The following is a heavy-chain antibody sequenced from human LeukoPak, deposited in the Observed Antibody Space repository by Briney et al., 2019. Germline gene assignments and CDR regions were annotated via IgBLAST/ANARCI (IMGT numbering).Heavy chain of an antibody. Sequence: SETLSLTCTVSGASISSTSYCWGWIRQPAGKGLEWIGHIHTSGSTNYNPSLKSRVTISVDTSKNQFSLKLSSVTAADTAVYYCARGHSTTVISHAFDIWGQGTMVTVSS. V-gene: IGHV4-61*09. CDR1: GASISSTSYC. J-gene: IGHJ3*02. CDR2: IHTSGST. D-gene: IGHD4-11*01. CDR3: ARGHSTTVISHAFDI.